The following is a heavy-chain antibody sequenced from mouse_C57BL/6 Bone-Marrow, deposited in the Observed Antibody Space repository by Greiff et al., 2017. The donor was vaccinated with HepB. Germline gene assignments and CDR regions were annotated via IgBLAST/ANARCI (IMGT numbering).Heavy chain of an antibody. CDR2: IWSGGST. CDR3: ARNFLYDYDGGYYAMDY. CDR1: GFSLTSYG. D-gene: IGHD2-4*01. Sequence: VKLMESGPGLVQPSQSLSITCTVSGFSLTSYGVHWVRQSPGKGLEWLGVIWSGGSTDYNAAFISRLSISKDNSKSQVFFKMNSLQADDTAIYYCARNFLYDYDGGYYAMDYWGQGTSVTVSS. V-gene: IGHV2-2*01. J-gene: IGHJ4*01.